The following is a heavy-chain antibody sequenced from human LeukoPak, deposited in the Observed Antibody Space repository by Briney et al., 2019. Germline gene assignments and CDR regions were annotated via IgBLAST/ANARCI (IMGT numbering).Heavy chain of an antibody. CDR3: ATGGPYYFDY. CDR2: LSSSDTSI. Sequence: GRSLRLSCAVSGFAFSDSYMSWIRQAPGKGLEWLSYLSSSDTSIYYADSVKGRFTISRDNAKNSMYLQMNSLRAEDTAVYYCATGGPYYFDYWGQGALVIVSS. D-gene: IGHD2-21*01. V-gene: IGHV3-11*01. J-gene: IGHJ4*02. CDR1: GFAFSDSY.